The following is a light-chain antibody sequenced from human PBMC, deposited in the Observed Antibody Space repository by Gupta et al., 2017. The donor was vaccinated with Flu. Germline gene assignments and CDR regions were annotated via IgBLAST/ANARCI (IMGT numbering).Light chain of an antibody. CDR3: QQFGSIPFT. J-gene: IGKJ3*01. Sequence: ERATLSCRASECVTSNYLGWYQHKPGQAPRHLMSGASYRATGIPDRFSGSGSGTDVTLTISRLEPEAFAVYYCQQFGSIPFTFGPGTRVESK. V-gene: IGKV3-20*01. CDR1: ECVTSNY. CDR2: GAS.